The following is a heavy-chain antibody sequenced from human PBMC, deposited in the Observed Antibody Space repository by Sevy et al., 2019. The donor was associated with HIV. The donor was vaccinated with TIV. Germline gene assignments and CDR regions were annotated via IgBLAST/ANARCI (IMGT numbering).Heavy chain of an antibody. D-gene: IGHD3-10*01. Sequence: GGSLRLSCAASGFTFSSFAISWFRQAPGKGLEWVSDISGSGGGKKYADSVKGRFTVSRDNAQNTVFLQMNNLRGEDTGLYYCAKEFYRGSYLEDWGQGTLVTVSS. CDR2: ISGSGGGK. J-gene: IGHJ4*02. V-gene: IGHV3-23*01. CDR3: AKEFYRGSYLED. CDR1: GFTFSSFA.